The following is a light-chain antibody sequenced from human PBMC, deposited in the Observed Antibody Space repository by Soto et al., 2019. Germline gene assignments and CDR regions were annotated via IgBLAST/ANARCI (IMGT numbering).Light chain of an antibody. V-gene: IGKV3-11*01. CDR2: DAS. CDR3: QQRSNWPYT. J-gene: IGKJ2*01. Sequence: EIVLTQSPATVSLSPGERATLSCRAIQSVSSSLAWYQQKSGQAPKFLIYDASNRATGIPARFSGSGSGTDVTITISSIVPEDFAVYYCQQRSNWPYTFGQGTKLEIK. CDR1: QSVSSS.